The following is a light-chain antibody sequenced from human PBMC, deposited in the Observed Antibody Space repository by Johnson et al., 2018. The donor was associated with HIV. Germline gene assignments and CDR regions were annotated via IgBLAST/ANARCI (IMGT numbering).Light chain of an antibody. CDR2: DNN. Sequence: QLVLTQPPSVSAAPGQKVTISCSGSSSNIGNNYVSWYQHLPGTAPKLLIYDNNERPSGIPDRFSGSKSATSATLGITGLQTGDEADYYCGTWDSSLNSKVFGTGTKVSVL. J-gene: IGLJ1*01. CDR3: GTWDSSLNSKV. CDR1: SSNIGNNY. V-gene: IGLV1-51*02.